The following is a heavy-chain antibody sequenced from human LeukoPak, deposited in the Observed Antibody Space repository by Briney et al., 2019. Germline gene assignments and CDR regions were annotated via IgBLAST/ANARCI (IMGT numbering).Heavy chain of an antibody. V-gene: IGHV4-34*01. CDR1: GGSFSGYY. J-gene: IGHJ5*02. D-gene: IGHD4-17*01. Sequence: SETLSLTCAVYGGSFSGYYWSWIRQPPGKGLEWIGEINHSGSTSYNPSLKSRVTISVDTSKNQFSLKLSSVTAADTAVYYCASRGDDYGDYEGFDPWGQGTLVTVSS. CDR3: ASRGDDYGDYEGFDP. CDR2: INHSGST.